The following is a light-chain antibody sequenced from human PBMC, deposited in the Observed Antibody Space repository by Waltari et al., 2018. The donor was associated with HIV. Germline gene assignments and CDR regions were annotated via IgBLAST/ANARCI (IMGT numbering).Light chain of an antibody. CDR2: SNN. Sequence: QSVLTQPPSASGTPGQRVTISCSVSSSNIGSNTVNWYQQLPGTAPKLLMYSNNQRPSGVPDRFSGSKSGTSASLAISGLQSEDDADYYCSVWDDSLNGRVFGTGTKVTVL. CDR1: SSNIGSNT. J-gene: IGLJ1*01. CDR3: SVWDDSLNGRV. V-gene: IGLV1-44*01.